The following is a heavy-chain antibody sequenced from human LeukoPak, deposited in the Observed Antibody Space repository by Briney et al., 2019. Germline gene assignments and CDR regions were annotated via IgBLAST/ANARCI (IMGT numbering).Heavy chain of an antibody. CDR3: SRDMGLRWTRYYFDY. J-gene: IGHJ4*02. Sequence: AGRSLRLSCPPAGLTFAIYSMRCVRHAPGEGLEWVAGISWNGGNIGHTDSVKGRLTISRDHAKNSLYLQMNRQRTKGPGLSDCSRDMGLRWTRYYFDYWGQGTLVTVSS. D-gene: IGHD3/OR15-3a*01. CDR2: ISWNGGNI. CDR1: GLTFAIYS. V-gene: IGHV3-9*01.